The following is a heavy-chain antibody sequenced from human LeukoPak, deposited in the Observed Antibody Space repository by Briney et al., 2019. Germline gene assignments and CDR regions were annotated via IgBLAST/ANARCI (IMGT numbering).Heavy chain of an antibody. D-gene: IGHD4-17*01. CDR2: ISSNGGST. CDR1: GFTFSSYA. J-gene: IGHJ4*02. Sequence: GGSLRLSCAASGFTFSSYAMHWVRQAPGKGLEYVSAISSNGGSTYYANSVKGRFTISRDNSKNTLYLQMNSLRAEDTAVYYCATPDAPSGDHRGYFDYWGQGTLVTVSS. V-gene: IGHV3-64*01. CDR3: ATPDAPSGDHRGYFDY.